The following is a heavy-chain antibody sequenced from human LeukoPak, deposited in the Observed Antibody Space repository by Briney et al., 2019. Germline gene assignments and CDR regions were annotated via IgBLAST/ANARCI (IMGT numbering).Heavy chain of an antibody. CDR1: GFTFSSYA. CDR2: ISGSGGST. CDR3: AKVPRYYYDSSGCYLPPFFDY. Sequence: GGSLRLSCAASGFTFSSYAMSWVRQAPGKGLEWVSAISGSGGSTYYADSVKGRFTISRDNSKNTLYLQMNSLRAEDTAVYYCAKVPRYYYDSSGCYLPPFFDYWGQGTLVTVSS. J-gene: IGHJ4*02. V-gene: IGHV3-23*01. D-gene: IGHD3-22*01.